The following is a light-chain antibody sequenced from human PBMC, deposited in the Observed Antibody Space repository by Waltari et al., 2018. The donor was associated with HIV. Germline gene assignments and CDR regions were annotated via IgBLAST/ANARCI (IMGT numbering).Light chain of an antibody. J-gene: IGKJ4*01. Sequence: DIQLTQSPSFLSPSVRYVATITCSASYGISSYLDWYQQKPGKDPKLLIYAASTLQSGVPSRFSSSGSGTEFSLTISSLQPEDFATYYCQQLNSYPLTFGGVTKVEIK. CDR1: YGISSY. V-gene: IGKV1-9*01. CDR2: AAS. CDR3: QQLNSYPLT.